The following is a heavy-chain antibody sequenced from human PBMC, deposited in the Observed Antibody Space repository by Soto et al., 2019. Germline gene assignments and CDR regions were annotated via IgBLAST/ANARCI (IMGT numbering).Heavy chain of an antibody. Sequence: PGGSMRLSCTASGFTFSTYAMNWVRQSPGKRLEWVSSITGDTTATYYADSVKGRFTISRDNSKNTLYLQMSSLRAEDTAIYYCAKGPRGHCSGKTCYPFDYWGQGALVTVSS. J-gene: IGHJ4*02. CDR3: AKGPRGHCSGKTCYPFDY. V-gene: IGHV3-23*01. CDR1: GFTFSTYA. CDR2: ITGDTTAT. D-gene: IGHD2-15*01.